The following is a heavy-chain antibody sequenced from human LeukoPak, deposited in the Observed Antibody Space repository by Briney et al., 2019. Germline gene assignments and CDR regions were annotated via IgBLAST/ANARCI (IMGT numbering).Heavy chain of an antibody. D-gene: IGHD5-12*01. CDR3: ARHGGESIVAMILHAFDI. Sequence: PSETLSLTCTVSGGSISSYSWSCIRHPPGEGLEWIRSIYYSGSTTYNTSLKSRVTMSVDTSKNQFTLKLSSVTAADTAVYYCARHGGESIVAMILHAFDIWGQGTMVTVSS. J-gene: IGHJ3*02. CDR2: IYYSGST. V-gene: IGHV4-59*08. CDR1: GGSISSYS.